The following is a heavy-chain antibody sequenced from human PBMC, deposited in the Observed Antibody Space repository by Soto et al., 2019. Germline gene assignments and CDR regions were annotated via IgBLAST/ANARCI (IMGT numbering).Heavy chain of an antibody. D-gene: IGHD2-21*02. J-gene: IGHJ6*01. V-gene: IGHV4-59*01. Sequence: QVQLRESGPGLVRPSETLSLTCTVSGGSISGYYWSWIRQPPGKGLEWIGYIYNIGSATYNPSLRSRVTMSVDTSKNQVSLRLTSVTTADTAVYYCARDREVTTPYYYVMDVW. CDR1: GGSISGYY. CDR3: ARDREVTTPYYYVMDV. CDR2: IYNIGSA.